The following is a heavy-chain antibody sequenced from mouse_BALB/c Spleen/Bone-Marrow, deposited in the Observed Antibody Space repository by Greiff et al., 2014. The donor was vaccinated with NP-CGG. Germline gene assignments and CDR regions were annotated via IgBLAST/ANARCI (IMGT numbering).Heavy chain of an antibody. CDR2: IAPGSGST. Sequence: DLVKPGASVKLSCKASGYTFTSHWINWIKQRPGQGLERIGRIAPGSGSTYYNEMFKGKATLTVDTSSSTAYIQLSSLSSEDSAVYFCARFPFYYGSSFYYFDYWGQGTTLTVSS. CDR3: ARFPFYYGSSFYYFDY. V-gene: IGHV1S41*01. D-gene: IGHD1-1*01. CDR1: GYTFTSHW. J-gene: IGHJ2*01.